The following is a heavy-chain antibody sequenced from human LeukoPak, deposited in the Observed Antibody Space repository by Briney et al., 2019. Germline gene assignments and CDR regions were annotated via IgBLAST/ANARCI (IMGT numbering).Heavy chain of an antibody. D-gene: IGHD3-3*01. CDR1: GGSISSGGYY. CDR2: IYYSGST. J-gene: IGHJ6*02. V-gene: IGHV4-31*03. CDR3: TRDSSYDFWSGYSYYYYGMDV. Sequence: SETLSLTCTVSGGSISSGGYYWSWIRQHPGKGLEWIGYIYYSGSTYYNPSLKSRVTISVDTSKNQFSLKLSSVTAADTAVYYCTRDSSYDFWSGYSYYYYGMDVWGQGTTVTVSS.